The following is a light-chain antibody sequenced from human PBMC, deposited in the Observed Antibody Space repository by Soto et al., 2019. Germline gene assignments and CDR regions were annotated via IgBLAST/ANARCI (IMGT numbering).Light chain of an antibody. J-gene: IGKJ2*01. CDR2: GAS. V-gene: IGKV3-15*01. CDR1: QSVSSN. CDR3: QYYYNCTPYT. Sequence: EIVLTQSPATLSVSPGARASLSCSASQSVSSNFASYQQKPGQAPSLLIDGASTRATCIPARFSISGSGTEFTLTISSMQSEDYEFSYCQYYYNCTPYTFGQGTKLEIK.